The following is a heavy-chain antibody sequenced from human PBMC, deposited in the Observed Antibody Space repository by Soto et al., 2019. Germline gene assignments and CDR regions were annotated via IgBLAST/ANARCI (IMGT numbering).Heavy chain of an antibody. V-gene: IGHV4-30-2*01. CDR2: IYHSGST. CDR1: GGSISSGGYS. D-gene: IGHD6-13*01. Sequence: SETLSLTCAVSGGSISSGGYSWSWIRQPPGKGLEWIGYIYHSGSTNYNPSLKSRVTISVDTSKNQFSLKLSSVTAADTAVYYCASQPVNGEQQLDLDYWGQGTLVTVSS. J-gene: IGHJ4*02. CDR3: ASQPVNGEQQLDLDY.